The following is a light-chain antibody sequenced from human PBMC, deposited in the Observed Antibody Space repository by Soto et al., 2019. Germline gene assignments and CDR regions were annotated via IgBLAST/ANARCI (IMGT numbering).Light chain of an antibody. CDR3: QHFVNSLTWT. J-gene: IGKJ1*01. Sequence: ERVMTQSAGTLSVSTEERATLSCSAIQIVSSNLAWYQQKPGQAPRLLIYGASTRATGVPDRFSGGGSGTDFTLTISRLEPEDFAVYYCQHFVNSLTWTFGQGTKVDIK. V-gene: IGKV3-20*01. CDR2: GAS. CDR1: QIVSSN.